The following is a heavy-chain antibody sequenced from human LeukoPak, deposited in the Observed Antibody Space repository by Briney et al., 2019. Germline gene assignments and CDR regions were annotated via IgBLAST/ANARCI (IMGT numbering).Heavy chain of an antibody. CDR1: GYSIRSGDY. V-gene: IGHV4-38-2*01. CDR3: ARAPNWNDVFPPYYYYYYMDV. J-gene: IGHJ6*03. D-gene: IGHD1-20*01. CDR2: IYHSGST. Sequence: SETLSLTCAVSGYSIRSGDYRGWIRQSPGKGLEWIGSIYHSGSTHYNPSLKSRVTISVDTSKNQFSLKLSSVTAADTAVYYCARAPNWNDVFPPYYYYYYMDVWGKGTTVTVSS.